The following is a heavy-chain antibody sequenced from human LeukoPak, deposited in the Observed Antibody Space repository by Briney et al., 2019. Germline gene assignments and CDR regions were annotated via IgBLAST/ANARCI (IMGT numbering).Heavy chain of an antibody. CDR2: IYPGDSDT. CDR3: ARRGYCSGGSCYYFDY. J-gene: IGHJ4*02. Sequence: MTGESLKISCKGSGYSFTSYWISWVRQMPGKGLEWMGIIYPGDSDTRYSPSFQGQVTISADKSISTAYLQWSSLKASDTAMYYCARRGYCSGGSCYYFDYWGQGTLVTVSS. V-gene: IGHV5-51*01. CDR1: GYSFTSYW. D-gene: IGHD2-15*01.